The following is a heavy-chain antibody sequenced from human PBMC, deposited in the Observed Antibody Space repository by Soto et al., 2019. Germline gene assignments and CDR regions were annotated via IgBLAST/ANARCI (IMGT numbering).Heavy chain of an antibody. V-gene: IGHV3-30-3*01. CDR1: GFTFSNFA. CDR3: ARDRAVSPIYYYYGMDV. J-gene: IGHJ6*02. Sequence: GGSLRLSCAASGFTFSNFAMHWVRQAPGKGLEWVAVLSSDGSNIYYADCVKGRFTISRDNSKNTLYAQMNSLRAEDTAVYYCARDRAVSPIYYYYGMDVWGQGTTVTVSS. D-gene: IGHD3-10*01. CDR2: LSSDGSNI.